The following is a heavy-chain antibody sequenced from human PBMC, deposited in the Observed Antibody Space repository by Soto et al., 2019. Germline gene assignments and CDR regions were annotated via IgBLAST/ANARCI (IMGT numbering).Heavy chain of an antibody. CDR3: ARRYCSGASCYFDD. Sequence: GGSLRLSCVDSTFTFSSNRLSWVRQAPGKGLEWVANIKQEGSEKYYVDSVKGRFTISRDNAKNSLFLQMSSLRAVDTALYYCARRYCSGASCYFDDWGQGTLVTVSS. D-gene: IGHD2-15*01. V-gene: IGHV3-7*01. CDR2: IKQEGSEK. CDR1: TFTFSSNR. J-gene: IGHJ4*02.